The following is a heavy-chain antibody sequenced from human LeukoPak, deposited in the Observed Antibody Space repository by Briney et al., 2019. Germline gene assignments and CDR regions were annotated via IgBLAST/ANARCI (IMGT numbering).Heavy chain of an antibody. CDR1: GGSFSGFY. J-gene: IGHJ5*02. Sequence: SDTLSLTWAVYGGSFSGFYWSWIRQPPGKGLEWIGEINHSGSTNYNPSLKSRVTISVDTSKNQFSLKLSSVTAADTAVYYCARAFIAAAGTTDVAYEGWFDPWGQGTLVTVSS. CDR3: ARAFIAAAGTTDVAYEGWFDP. D-gene: IGHD6-13*01. V-gene: IGHV4-34*01. CDR2: INHSGST.